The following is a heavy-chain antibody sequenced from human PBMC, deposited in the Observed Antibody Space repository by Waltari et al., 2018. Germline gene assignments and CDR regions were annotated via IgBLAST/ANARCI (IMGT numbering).Heavy chain of an antibody. V-gene: IGHV4-31*03. CDR1: GGSISRGGYY. CDR2: IYYSGST. D-gene: IGHD4-4*01. J-gene: IGHJ6*02. CDR3: ARYLSRSTVTPPREAYYGMDV. Sequence: QMQLQESGPGLVKPSQTLSLTCTVSGGSISRGGYYWSWIRQPQGTGLGWIGYIYYSGSTYYNPSLKSRVTISVDTSKNQFSLKLSSVTAADTAVYYCARYLSRSTVTPPREAYYGMDVWGQGTTVTVSS.